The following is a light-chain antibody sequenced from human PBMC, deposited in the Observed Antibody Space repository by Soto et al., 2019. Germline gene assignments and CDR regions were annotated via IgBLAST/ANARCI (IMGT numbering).Light chain of an antibody. Sequence: EIVLTQSPGTLSLSPGERATLSCRASQSVRSSYLAWYRQKPGQAPRLLIYGASSRATGIPDRFSGSGSGTDFTLTISRLEPEDFAVYYCQQYGSSPLYTLGQGTKLEIK. J-gene: IGKJ2*01. V-gene: IGKV3-20*01. CDR2: GAS. CDR1: QSVRSSY. CDR3: QQYGSSPLYT.